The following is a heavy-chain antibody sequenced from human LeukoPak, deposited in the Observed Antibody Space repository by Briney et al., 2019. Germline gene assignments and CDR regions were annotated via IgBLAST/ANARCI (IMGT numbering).Heavy chain of an antibody. D-gene: IGHD1-26*01. V-gene: IGHV1-2*02. J-gene: IGHJ4*02. CDR2: INPNSGGT. CDR1: GYTFTGYY. Sequence: ASVKVSCKASGYTFTGYYMHWVRQAPGQGLEWMGWINPNSGGTNYAQKFQGRVTMIRDTSISTAYMELSRLRSDDTAVYYCARDFPSKREAFDYWGQGTLVTVSS. CDR3: ARDFPSKREAFDY.